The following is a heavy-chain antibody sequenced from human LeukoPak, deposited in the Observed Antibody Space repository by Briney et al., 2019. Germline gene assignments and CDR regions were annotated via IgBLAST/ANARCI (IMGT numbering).Heavy chain of an antibody. J-gene: IGHJ5*02. V-gene: IGHV4-4*07. CDR3: ARGQWRFSSSWSYNWFDP. CDR2: IYTSGST. CDR1: GGSISSYY. D-gene: IGHD6-13*01. Sequence: PSETLSLTCTVSGGSISSYYWSWIRQPAGKGLEWIGRIYTSGSTTYNPSLKSRVTMSVDTSKNQFSLKLSSVTAADTAVYYCARGQWRFSSSWSYNWFDPWGQGTLVTVSS.